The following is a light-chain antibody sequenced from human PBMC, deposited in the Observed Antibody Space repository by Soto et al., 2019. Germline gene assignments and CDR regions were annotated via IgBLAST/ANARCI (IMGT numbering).Light chain of an antibody. CDR2: AAS. CDR1: QGISSY. Sequence: DIQLTQSPSFLSASVGDRVTITCRASQGISSYLAWYQQKPGKAPKLLIYAASTLQSGVPSRFSGSGSGTEFTFTISSLQPEDFATYYCQQLNSYPPMYTFGQGTKLEIK. V-gene: IGKV1-9*01. CDR3: QQLNSYPPMYT. J-gene: IGKJ2*01.